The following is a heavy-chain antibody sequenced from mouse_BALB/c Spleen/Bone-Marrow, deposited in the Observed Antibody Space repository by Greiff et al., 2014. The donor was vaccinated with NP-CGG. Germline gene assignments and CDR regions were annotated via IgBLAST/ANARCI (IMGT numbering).Heavy chain of an antibody. CDR1: GYTFTEYT. D-gene: IGHD2-3*01. CDR3: ARGWLLRHYFDY. Sequence: VQLQQSGPELVKPGASVKISCKPSGYTFTEYTMHWVKQSHVKSLEWIGGINPNNGGTSYNQKFKDKATWTVDKSSSTAYMELRSLTSEDSAVYYCARGWLLRHYFDYWGQGTTLTVSS. J-gene: IGHJ2*01. V-gene: IGHV1-18*01. CDR2: INPNNGGT.